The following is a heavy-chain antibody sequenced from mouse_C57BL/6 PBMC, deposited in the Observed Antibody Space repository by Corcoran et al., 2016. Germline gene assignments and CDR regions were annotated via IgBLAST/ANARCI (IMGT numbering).Heavy chain of an antibody. V-gene: IGHV9-3*01. CDR3: AREHYGNYGVYYYAMDY. Sequence: QIQLVQSGPELKKPGETVKISCKASGYTFTTYGMSWVKQAPGKGLKWMGWINTYSGVPTYADDFKGRFAFSLETSASTAYLQINNLKNEDTATYFGAREHYGNYGVYYYAMDYWGQGTSVTVSS. J-gene: IGHJ4*01. CDR1: GYTFTTYG. CDR2: INTYSGVP. D-gene: IGHD2-1*01.